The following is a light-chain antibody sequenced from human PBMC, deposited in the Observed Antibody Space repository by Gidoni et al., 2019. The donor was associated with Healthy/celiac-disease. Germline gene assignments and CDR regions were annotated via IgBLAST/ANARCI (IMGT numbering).Light chain of an antibody. V-gene: IGLV2-23*02. CDR1: SSDVGSYNL. CDR3: CSYAGSSTWV. J-gene: IGLJ3*02. CDR2: EVS. Sequence: QSALTQPASLSGSPGQSITISCTGTSSDVGSYNLVSWYQQPPGKAPKRMIYEVSKRPSGVSNRFSGSKSGNTASLTISGLQAEDEADYYCCSYAGSSTWVFGGGTKLTVL.